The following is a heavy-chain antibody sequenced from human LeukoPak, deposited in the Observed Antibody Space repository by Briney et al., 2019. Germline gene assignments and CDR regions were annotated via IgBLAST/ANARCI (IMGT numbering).Heavy chain of an antibody. J-gene: IGHJ6*04. V-gene: IGHV3-30*18. CDR3: AKDSQYSSTWGSYV. CDR1: GFTFSSYG. CDR2: ISYDGSNQ. Sequence: GRSLRLSCAASGFTFSSYGMHWVRQAPGKGLEWVAVISYDGSNQYYADSVKGRFTISRDNSKNTLHLQMNSLRAEDTAVYYCAKDSQYSSTWGSYVWGKGTRSPSPQ. D-gene: IGHD6-13*01.